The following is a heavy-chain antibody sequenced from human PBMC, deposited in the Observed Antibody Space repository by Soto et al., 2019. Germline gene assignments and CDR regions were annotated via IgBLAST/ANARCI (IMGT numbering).Heavy chain of an antibody. CDR1: GFTFSSYS. J-gene: IGHJ6*02. V-gene: IGHV3-21*01. Sequence: EVQLVESGGGLVKPGGSLRLSCAASGFTFSSYSMNWVRQAPGKGLEWVSSISSSSSYIYYADSVKGRFTISRDNAKNSLYLQMNSLRAEDTAVYYCARDSYRSGWYYYYYYYGMAVWGQGTTVTVSS. D-gene: IGHD6-19*01. CDR2: ISSSSSYI. CDR3: ARDSYRSGWYYYYYYYGMAV.